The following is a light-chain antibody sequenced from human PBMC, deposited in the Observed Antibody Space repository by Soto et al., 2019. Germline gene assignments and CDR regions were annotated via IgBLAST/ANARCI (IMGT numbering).Light chain of an antibody. Sequence: EVVLTQSPTTLSLSPGERATLSCRASENVRTFVDWYQQKPGQAPRLLIYGASNRATGIPARFSGSGSGTDFTLTISNLEPEDFAVYYCQQRSDRITFGQGTRLEIK. V-gene: IGKV3-11*01. CDR2: GAS. CDR1: ENVRTF. CDR3: QQRSDRIT. J-gene: IGKJ5*01.